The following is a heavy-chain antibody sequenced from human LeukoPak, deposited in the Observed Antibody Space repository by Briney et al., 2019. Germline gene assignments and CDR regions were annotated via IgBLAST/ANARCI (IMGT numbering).Heavy chain of an antibody. Sequence: KTSETLSLTCTVSGGSVRSYFWGWIRQPPGKGLEWIGAIYYSGSTYFDPSLKSRVTMSVDTSKSHFSLKLSSVTAADTAVYYCARQYYDILTGYPYFFDSWGQGTLVTVSS. CDR3: ARQYYDILTGYPYFFDS. D-gene: IGHD3-9*01. CDR2: IYYSGST. V-gene: IGHV4-39*01. CDR1: GGSVRSYF. J-gene: IGHJ4*02.